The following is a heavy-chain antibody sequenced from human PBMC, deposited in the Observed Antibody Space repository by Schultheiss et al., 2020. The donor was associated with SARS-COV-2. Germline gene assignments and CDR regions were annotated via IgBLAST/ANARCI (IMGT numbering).Heavy chain of an antibody. CDR2: ISSSSSYI. D-gene: IGHD4-23*01. Sequence: GESLKISCAASGFTFSSYSMNWVRQAPGKGLEWVSSISSSSSYIYYADSVKGRFTISRDNAKNSLYLQMNSLRAEDTAVYYCARGGGNSALGSFDYWGQGTLVTVSS. J-gene: IGHJ4*02. CDR1: GFTFSSYS. V-gene: IGHV3-21*01. CDR3: ARGGGNSALGSFDY.